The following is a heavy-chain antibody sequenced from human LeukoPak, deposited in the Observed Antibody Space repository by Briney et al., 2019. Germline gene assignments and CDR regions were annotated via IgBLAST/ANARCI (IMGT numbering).Heavy chain of an antibody. CDR2: INHSGST. D-gene: IGHD3-22*01. Sequence: SETLSLTCAVYGGSFSGYYWSWIRQPPGKGLEWIGEINHSGSTNYNPSLKSRVTISVDTSKNQFSLKLSSVTAADTAVYYCARGWYYYDSSGYGLAFDIWGQGTMVTASS. CDR3: ARGWYYYDSSGYGLAFDI. J-gene: IGHJ3*02. V-gene: IGHV4-34*01. CDR1: GGSFSGYY.